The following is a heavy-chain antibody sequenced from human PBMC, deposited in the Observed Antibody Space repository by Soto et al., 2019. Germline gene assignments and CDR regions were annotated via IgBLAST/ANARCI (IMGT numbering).Heavy chain of an antibody. CDR2: INSDGSST. CDR1: GFTFSSYL. CDR3: ARPHTDIVATSFDY. Sequence: GGSLRLSCAASGFTFSSYLMHWVRQAPGKGLVWVSRINSDGSSTSYADSVKGRFTISRDNAKNTLYLQMNSLRAEDTAVYYCARPHTDIVATSFDYWGQGTLVTVSS. D-gene: IGHD5-12*01. J-gene: IGHJ4*02. V-gene: IGHV3-74*01.